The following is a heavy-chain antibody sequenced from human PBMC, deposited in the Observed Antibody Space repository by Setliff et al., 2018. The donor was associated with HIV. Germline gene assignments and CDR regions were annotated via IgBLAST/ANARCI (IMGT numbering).Heavy chain of an antibody. Sequence: GGSLRLSCAASGFTFGDYWMDWVRQAPGKGLEWVALINQGGSEKYHVDSVKGRFSISRDTAKNSLYLQMNSLRPEDTALYYCVRDLLWAFDMWGPGTMVTVSS. CDR2: INQGGSEK. CDR3: VRDLLWAFDM. V-gene: IGHV3-7*01. CDR1: GFTFGDYW. J-gene: IGHJ3*02. D-gene: IGHD3-10*01.